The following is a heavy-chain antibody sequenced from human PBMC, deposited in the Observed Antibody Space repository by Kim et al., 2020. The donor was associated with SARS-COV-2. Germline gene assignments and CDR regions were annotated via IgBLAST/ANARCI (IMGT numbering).Heavy chain of an antibody. CDR2: VYYTGNT. CDR3: ARRFRGTSIRLLGLFQLDY. J-gene: IGHJ4*02. Sequence: SETLSLTCTVSGGSISSSGYYWDWIRQPPGKWLEWIGSVYYTGNTYYNPSLKSRFTISVDTSKNQFSLKLSSVTAADTALYYCARRFRGTSIRLLGLFQLDYWGQETLVTLSS. V-gene: IGHV4-39*01. CDR1: GGSISSSGYY. D-gene: IGHD3-22*01.